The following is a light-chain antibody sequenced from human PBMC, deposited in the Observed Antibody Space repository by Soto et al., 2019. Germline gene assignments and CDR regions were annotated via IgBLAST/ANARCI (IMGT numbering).Light chain of an antibody. CDR3: QHYVTSSIT. J-gene: IGKJ5*01. CDR2: GAS. Sequence: EIVMTQSPATLSVSPGERATLSCRASQTVIRNLAWYQQKPGQAPRLLIYGASNRATGIPDRFSGSGSGTDFTLTISRLEPEDFAVYYCQHYVTSSITFGQGTRLEI. CDR1: QTVIRN. V-gene: IGKV3-20*01.